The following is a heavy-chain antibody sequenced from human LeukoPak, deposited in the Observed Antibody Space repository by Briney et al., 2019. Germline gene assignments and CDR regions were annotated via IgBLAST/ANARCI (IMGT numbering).Heavy chain of an antibody. Sequence: PSATLSLTCTVSVGSLSSYYWRWIRQPPGTGLEWVGYIYYSGSTNNNPSLKSRVTISVDTSKNQFSLKLSSVTAADTAVYYCARAIRSLPYYFDYWGQGTLVTVSS. J-gene: IGHJ4*02. CDR2: IYYSGST. V-gene: IGHV4-59*01. CDR1: VGSLSSYY. D-gene: IGHD3-3*01. CDR3: ARAIRSLPYYFDY.